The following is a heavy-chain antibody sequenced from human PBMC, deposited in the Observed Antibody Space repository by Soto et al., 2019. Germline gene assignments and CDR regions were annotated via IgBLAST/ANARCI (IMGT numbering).Heavy chain of an antibody. J-gene: IGHJ5*02. CDR2: IFYTGST. CDR1: GGSISSYY. Sequence: SETLSLTCTVSGGSISSYYWSWIRQPPGKALEWIGYIFYTGSTNYNPSLKSRVTISVDTSKNQFSLKLSSVTAADTAVYYCARDRGWFDPWGQGTLVTVSS. CDR3: ARDRGWFDP. V-gene: IGHV4-59*01.